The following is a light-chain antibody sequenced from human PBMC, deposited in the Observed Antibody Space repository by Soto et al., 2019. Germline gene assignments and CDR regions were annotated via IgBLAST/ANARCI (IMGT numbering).Light chain of an antibody. CDR2: CAS. CDR3: KQYNNWTRT. Sequence: EIVMTQSPATLSVSPGERATVSCRASQSVSSNLAGYQQKPGQAPRLLIYCASTRATGIPARFSGSGSGTEFTLTIGSLQSEDFAVYYCKQYNNWTRTFGQGTKLEIK. V-gene: IGKV3-15*01. CDR1: QSVSSN. J-gene: IGKJ2*01.